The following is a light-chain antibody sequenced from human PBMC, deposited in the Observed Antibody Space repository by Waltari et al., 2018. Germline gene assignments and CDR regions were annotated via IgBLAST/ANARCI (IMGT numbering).Light chain of an antibody. CDR1: RSYVGGSNH. CDR2: EVS. CDR3: SSYTGSNVV. V-gene: IGLV2-8*01. J-gene: IGLJ2*01. Sequence: QSALTQPPSASESPGPSVPIPCPGTRSYVGGSNHVSWYQQHPGNAPKLMIYEVSKRPSGVPDRFSGSKSGNTASLTVSGLQAEDEADYYCSSYTGSNVVFGGGTKLTVL.